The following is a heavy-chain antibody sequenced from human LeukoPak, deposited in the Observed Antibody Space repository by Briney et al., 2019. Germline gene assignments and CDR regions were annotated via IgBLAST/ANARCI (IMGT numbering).Heavy chain of an antibody. CDR3: AAGGVYCSSTSCYSQPFDY. J-gene: IGHJ4*02. CDR1: GYTFSGYY. Sequence: ASVKVSCKASGYTFSGYYMHCVRQAPGQGLEWMGWINPNSGGTNYAQKFQGRVTMTRDTSISTAYMELSRLRSDDTAVYYCAAGGVYCSSTSCYSQPFDYWGQGTLVTVSS. CDR2: INPNSGGT. V-gene: IGHV1-2*02. D-gene: IGHD2-2*01.